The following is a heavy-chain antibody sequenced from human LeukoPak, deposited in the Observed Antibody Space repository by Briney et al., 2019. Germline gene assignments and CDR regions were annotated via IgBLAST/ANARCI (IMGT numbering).Heavy chain of an antibody. D-gene: IGHD1-1*01. CDR3: ISDHTGHDDY. V-gene: IGHV3-74*01. CDR1: GFSFSSCW. Sequence: GGSLRLSCAASGFSFSSCWMHWVRQAPGKGLVWVSRINIDGSTTTYADSVKGRFTISRDNAKNTLSLQMNSLRADDTAVYYCISDHTGHDDYWGQGTLVTVSS. J-gene: IGHJ4*02. CDR2: INIDGSTT.